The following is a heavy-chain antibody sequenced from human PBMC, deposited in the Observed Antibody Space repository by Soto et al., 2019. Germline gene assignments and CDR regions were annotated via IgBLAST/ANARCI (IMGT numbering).Heavy chain of an antibody. D-gene: IGHD2-8*01. Sequence: PGESLKISCKGSGYSFSNNWIGWVRQMPGKGLEWMGIIYPDDSDTRYSPSFQGQVTISADKSISTAYLQWSSLKASDTAMYYCARLLRSCTNGVCYENRFDYRGQGTLVTVSS. J-gene: IGHJ4*02. CDR1: GYSFSNNW. CDR2: IYPDDSDT. CDR3: ARLLRSCTNGVCYENRFDY. V-gene: IGHV5-51*01.